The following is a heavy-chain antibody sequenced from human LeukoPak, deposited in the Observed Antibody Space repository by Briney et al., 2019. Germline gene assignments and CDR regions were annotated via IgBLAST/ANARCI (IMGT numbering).Heavy chain of an antibody. CDR2: ISSSSSTT. Sequence: GGSLRLSCAASGFTFSSYSMNWVRQAPGKGLEWVSFISSSSSTTYYADSVKGRFTISRDNSKNTLYLQMNSLRAEDTAVYYCARAKSGPLGAFDIWGQGTMVTVSS. CDR1: GFTFSSYS. D-gene: IGHD3-10*01. V-gene: IGHV3-48*01. J-gene: IGHJ3*02. CDR3: ARAKSGPLGAFDI.